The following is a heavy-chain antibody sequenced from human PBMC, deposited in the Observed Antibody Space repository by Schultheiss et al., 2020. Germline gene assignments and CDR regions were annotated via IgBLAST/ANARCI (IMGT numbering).Heavy chain of an antibody. Sequence: SETLSLTCTVSCGSISSSSYYWGWIRQPPGKGLEWIGEINHSGSTNYNPSLKSRVTISVDTSKNQFSLKLSSVTAADTAVYYCARGTTVGLCYWGQGTLVTVSS. D-gene: IGHD4-17*01. J-gene: IGHJ4*02. CDR2: INHSGST. CDR1: CGSISSSSYY. V-gene: IGHV4-39*07. CDR3: ARGTTVGLCY.